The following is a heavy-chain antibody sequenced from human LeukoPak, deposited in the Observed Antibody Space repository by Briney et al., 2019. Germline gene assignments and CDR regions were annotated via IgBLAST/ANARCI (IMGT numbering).Heavy chain of an antibody. CDR3: AKDRLRYCTGGNCYSPFDY. CDR2: ISSSGGST. CDR1: GFTFTNFG. V-gene: IGHV3-23*01. Sequence: GGSLRLSCAASGFTFTNFGMSWVRQAPGKGLEWVSSISSSGGSTHNADSLKGRISISRDNSKNTLDLEMNSLRAEDTAVYYCAKDRLRYCTGGNCYSPFDYWGQGTLVTVSS. J-gene: IGHJ4*01. D-gene: IGHD2-15*01.